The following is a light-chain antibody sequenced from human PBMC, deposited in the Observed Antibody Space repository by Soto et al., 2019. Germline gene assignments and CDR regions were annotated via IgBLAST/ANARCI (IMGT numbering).Light chain of an antibody. CDR3: CSYAGSSTPHVV. CDR2: EGS. CDR1: SSDVGSYNL. V-gene: IGLV2-23*01. Sequence: QAASVSGSPGQSITISCTGTSSDVGSYNLVSWYQQHPGKAPKLMIYEGSKRPSGVSNRFSGSKSGNTASLTISGLQAEDEADYYCCSYAGSSTPHVVFGGGTKVTVL. J-gene: IGLJ2*01.